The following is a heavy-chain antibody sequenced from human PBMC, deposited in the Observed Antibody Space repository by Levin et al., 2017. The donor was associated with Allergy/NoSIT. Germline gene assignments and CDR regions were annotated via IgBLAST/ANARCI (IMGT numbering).Heavy chain of an antibody. Sequence: SETLSLTCAVSGGSISSSNWWSWVRQPPGKGLEWIGEIYHSGSTNYNPSLKSRVTISVDKSKNQFSLKLSSVTAADTAVYYCARVSLTIFGVVIMDYWGQGTLVTVSS. V-gene: IGHV4-4*02. D-gene: IGHD3-3*01. J-gene: IGHJ4*02. CDR3: ARVSLTIFGVVIMDY. CDR1: GGSISSSNW. CDR2: IYHSGST.